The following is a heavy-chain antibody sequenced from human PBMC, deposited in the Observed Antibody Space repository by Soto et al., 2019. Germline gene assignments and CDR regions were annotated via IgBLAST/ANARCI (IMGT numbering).Heavy chain of an antibody. CDR2: IYPGDSDI. CDR3: ARLSGSPSGMDV. CDR1: GFSFTTYW. V-gene: IGHV5-51*01. Sequence: GESLKISCKGSGFSFTTYWIAWVRQMPGKGLEWMGIIYPGDSDIRYSPSFQGQVSISADRSITTAYLQWSSLKASDTAIYYCARLSGSPSGMDVWGLGTTVTV. J-gene: IGHJ6*02. D-gene: IGHD6-6*01.